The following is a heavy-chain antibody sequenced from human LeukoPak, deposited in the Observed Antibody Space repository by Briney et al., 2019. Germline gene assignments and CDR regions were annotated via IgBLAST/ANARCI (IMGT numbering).Heavy chain of an antibody. V-gene: IGHV1-18*01. CDR1: GYTFTSYG. J-gene: IGHJ5*02. Sequence: GASVKVSCKASGYTFTSYGISWVRQAPGQGLEWMGWISAYNGNTNYAQKLQGRVTMTTDTSTSTAYMELGSLRSDDTAVYYCARSRFLEWSNNWFDPWGQGTLVTVSS. D-gene: IGHD3-3*01. CDR3: ARSRFLEWSNNWFDP. CDR2: ISAYNGNT.